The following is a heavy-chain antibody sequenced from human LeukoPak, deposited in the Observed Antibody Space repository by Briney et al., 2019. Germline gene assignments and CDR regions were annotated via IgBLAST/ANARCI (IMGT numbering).Heavy chain of an antibody. CDR2: IWYDGSNK. V-gene: IGHV3-33*06. CDR1: GFTFSSYG. CDR3: AKDLGYSSSWYLLDY. D-gene: IGHD6-13*01. J-gene: IGHJ4*02. Sequence: GESLKISCAASGFTFSSYGMHWVRQAPGKGLEWVAVIWYDGSNKYYADSVKGRFTISRDNSKNTLYLQMNSLRAEDTAVYYCAKDLGYSSSWYLLDYWGQGTLVTVSS.